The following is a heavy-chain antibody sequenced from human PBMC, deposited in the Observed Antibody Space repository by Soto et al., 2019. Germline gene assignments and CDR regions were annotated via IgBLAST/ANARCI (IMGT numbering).Heavy chain of an antibody. Sequence: PAGSLRLSCAASGFTFSDYALHWVRQAPGKGLEWVTVISSDGGNRYYADSVKGRFTISRDNSKNTLYLQMNSLRVEDTAIYICAPLAGLSNTDDFWGQGTPGTVSS. CDR1: GFTFSDYA. V-gene: IGHV3-30-3*01. CDR3: APLAGLSNTDDF. J-gene: IGHJ4*02. CDR2: ISSDGGNR. D-gene: IGHD5-18*01.